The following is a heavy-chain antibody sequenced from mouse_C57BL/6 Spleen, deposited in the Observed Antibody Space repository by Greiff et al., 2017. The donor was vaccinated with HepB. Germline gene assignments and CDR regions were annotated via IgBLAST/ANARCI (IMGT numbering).Heavy chain of an antibody. CDR2: INPSTGGT. Sequence: VHVKQSGPELVKPGASVKISCKASGYSFTGDYMNWVKQSPEKSLEWIGEINPSTGGTTYNQKFKAKATLTVDKSSSTAYMQLKSLTSEDSAVYYCASNHLRLFDYWGQVTTLTVSS. CDR1: GYSFTGDY. D-gene: IGHD1-2*01. CDR3: ASNHLRLFDY. V-gene: IGHV1-42*01. J-gene: IGHJ2*01.